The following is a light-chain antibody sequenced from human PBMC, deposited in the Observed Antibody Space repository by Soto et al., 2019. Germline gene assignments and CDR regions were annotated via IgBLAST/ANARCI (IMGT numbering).Light chain of an antibody. CDR2: AAS. J-gene: IGKJ5*01. Sequence: DVQITQSPSTLPASLGDRVTITCRASQSIRRNLNWYQQKPGKAPKVLIYAASNLQSGVPSRFSGSGSGTDFTLTISSLQPEDFATYYCQQSSTIPITFGQGTRLEI. V-gene: IGKV1-39*01. CDR3: QQSSTIPIT. CDR1: QSIRRN.